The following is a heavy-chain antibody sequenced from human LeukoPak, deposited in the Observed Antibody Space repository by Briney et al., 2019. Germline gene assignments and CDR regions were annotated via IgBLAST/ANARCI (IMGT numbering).Heavy chain of an antibody. D-gene: IGHD1-26*01. CDR2: IWFDGSKT. CDR3: ARDKGRRELPYH. V-gene: IGHV3-33*01. J-gene: IGHJ4*02. CDR1: GLSFCSYG. Sequence: SVTLSCAASGLSFCSYGMLWPPHAPGKALEVVALIWFDGSKTSYANSEKARFNIARDNSKKTVDLQMNSLRAEDTAVYFCARDKGRRELPYHWGQGPLVTVSS.